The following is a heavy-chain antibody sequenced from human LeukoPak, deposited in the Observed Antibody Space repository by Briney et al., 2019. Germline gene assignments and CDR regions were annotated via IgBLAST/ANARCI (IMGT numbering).Heavy chain of an antibody. CDR3: MGSTWDRNY. CDR2: INHSGGT. V-gene: IGHV4-34*01. CDR1: GGSFSGYY. J-gene: IGHJ4*02. Sequence: PSETLSLTCAVYGGSFSGYYWSWIRQPPGKGLEWIGEINHSGGTNYNPSLKSRVTISVDTSKNQFSLKLSSVTAADTAVYYCMGSTWDRNYWGQGTLVTVSS. D-gene: IGHD1-26*01.